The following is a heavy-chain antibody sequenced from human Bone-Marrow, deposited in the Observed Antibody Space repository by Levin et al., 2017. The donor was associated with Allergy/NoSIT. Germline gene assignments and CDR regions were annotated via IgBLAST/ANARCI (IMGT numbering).Heavy chain of an antibody. CDR3: AIERASHYSSGWYYFDY. D-gene: IGHD6-19*01. CDR1: GGTFSSYA. J-gene: IGHJ4*02. Sequence: ASVKVSCKASGGTFSSYAISWVRQAPGQGLEWMGGIIPIFGTANYAQKFQGRVTITADESTSTAYMGLSSLRSEETAVYYCAIERASHYSSGWYYFDYWGQGTLVTVSS. V-gene: IGHV1-69*13. CDR2: IIPIFGTA.